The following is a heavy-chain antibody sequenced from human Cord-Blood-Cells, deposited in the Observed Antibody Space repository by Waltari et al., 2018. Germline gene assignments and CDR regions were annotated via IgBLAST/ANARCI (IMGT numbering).Heavy chain of an antibody. Sequence: QVQLVQSGAEVKKPGASVKVSCQASGYTFTGYYIHWVRQAPGQGLEWMGWINPNSGGTNYAQKFQGRVTMTRDTSISTAYMELSRLRSDDTAVYYCARDIERAELGIGYWGQGTLVTVSS. V-gene: IGHV1-2*02. D-gene: IGHD7-27*01. J-gene: IGHJ4*02. CDR2: INPNSGGT. CDR3: ARDIERAELGIGY. CDR1: GYTFTGYY.